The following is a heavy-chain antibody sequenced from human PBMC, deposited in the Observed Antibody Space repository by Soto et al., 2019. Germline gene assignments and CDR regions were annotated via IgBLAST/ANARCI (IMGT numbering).Heavy chain of an antibody. J-gene: IGHJ4*02. Sequence: XSVKVSCKASVYTFTKNVISWVRQAPGQGLEWMGWINPYNGNTDYAQKLQRRVTVTTDTSTNTVHMELRSLRSDDTAVYYCARGPHDYSFPYYFDYWGRGTLVTVSS. D-gene: IGHD3-16*01. V-gene: IGHV1-18*01. CDR2: INPYNGNT. CDR1: VYTFTKNV. CDR3: ARGPHDYSFPYYFDY.